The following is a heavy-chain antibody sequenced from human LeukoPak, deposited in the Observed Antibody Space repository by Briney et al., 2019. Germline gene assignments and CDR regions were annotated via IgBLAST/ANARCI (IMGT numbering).Heavy chain of an antibody. CDR1: GFTFSAYG. V-gene: IGHV3-33*01. CDR3: ARDWEALWSTSLPNYYGMDV. Sequence: PGGSLRLSCAASGFTFSAYGMHWVRQVSGKGLEWVAVIWYDGSNKYYADSVKGRFTISRDNSKNTLNLQMNSLRAEDTAVYYCARDWEALWSTSLPNYYGMDVWGQGTTVTVPS. J-gene: IGHJ6*02. D-gene: IGHD2-2*01. CDR2: IWYDGSNK.